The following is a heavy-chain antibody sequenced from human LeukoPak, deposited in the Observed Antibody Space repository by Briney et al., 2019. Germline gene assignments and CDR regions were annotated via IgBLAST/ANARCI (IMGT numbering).Heavy chain of an antibody. V-gene: IGHV3-30-3*01. CDR3: ARDRSSYEYYFDY. CDR1: GFPFSNYA. CDR2: ISYDGTNK. Sequence: PGRSLRLSCAASGFPFSNYAMHWVRQAPGKGLEWVAVISYDGTNKYYADSVKGRFTISRDNSKNTLYLQMSSLRAEDTAVYYCARDRSSYEYYFDYWGQGTLVTVSS. D-gene: IGHD5-12*01. J-gene: IGHJ4*02.